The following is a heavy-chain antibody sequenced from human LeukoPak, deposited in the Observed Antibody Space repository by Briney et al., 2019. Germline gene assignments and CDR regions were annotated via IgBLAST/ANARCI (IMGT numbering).Heavy chain of an antibody. V-gene: IGHV1-2*02. D-gene: IGHD3-22*01. J-gene: IGHJ4*02. CDR1: GYTFTGYY. CDR2: INPNSGGT. Sequence: ASVKVSCKASGYTFTGYYMHWVRQAPGQGLEWMGWINPNSGGTNYAQKFQGRVTMTRDTSISTAYMELSRLRSDDTAVYYCAREERGYYDSSGYFDHWGQGTLVTVSS. CDR3: AREERGYYDSSGYFDH.